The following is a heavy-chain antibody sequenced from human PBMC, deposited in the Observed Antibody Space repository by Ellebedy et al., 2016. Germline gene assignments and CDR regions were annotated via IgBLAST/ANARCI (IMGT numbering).Heavy chain of an antibody. D-gene: IGHD2-2*02. J-gene: IGHJ6*03. V-gene: IGHV3-48*01. Sequence: GESLKISXAASGLAFSTYSMNWVRQAPGKGLECISYISRTGTTTYYADSVKGRFTISRDNSNNMLYVQMNSLRAEDTAVYYCARRYCTSTSCYKYQYYYMDVWGKGTTVTVSS. CDR2: ISRTGTTT. CDR1: GLAFSTYS. CDR3: ARRYCTSTSCYKYQYYYMDV.